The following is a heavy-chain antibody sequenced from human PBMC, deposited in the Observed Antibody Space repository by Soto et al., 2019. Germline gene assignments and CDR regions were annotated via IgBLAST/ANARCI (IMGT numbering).Heavy chain of an antibody. J-gene: IGHJ5*02. CDR3: ARARWGHIVVVVAATRQYNWFDP. CDR1: GGTFSSCA. D-gene: IGHD2-15*01. V-gene: IGHV1-69*13. CDR2: IIPIFGTA. Sequence: SVKVSCKASGGTFSSCAISWVRQAPGQGLEWMGGIIPIFGTANYAQKFQGRVTITADESTSTAYMELSSLRSEDTAVYYCARARWGHIVVVVAATRQYNWFDPWGQGTLVTVSS.